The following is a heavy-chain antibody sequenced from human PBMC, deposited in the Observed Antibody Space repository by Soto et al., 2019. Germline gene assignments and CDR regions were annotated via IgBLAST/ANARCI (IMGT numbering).Heavy chain of an antibody. D-gene: IGHD3-16*01. CDR1: GFSIGNYW. CDR3: ARKNGAFGGALDL. V-gene: IGHV3-7*05. Sequence: GGSLRLSCAASGFSIGNYWMSWFRQAPGKGLEWLADIKPDGSEQHYVDSVKGRFTISRDNVENSLFLQMSSLRAEDTAVYYCARKNGAFGGALDLWGQGTVVTVSS. CDR2: IKPDGSEQ. J-gene: IGHJ5*02.